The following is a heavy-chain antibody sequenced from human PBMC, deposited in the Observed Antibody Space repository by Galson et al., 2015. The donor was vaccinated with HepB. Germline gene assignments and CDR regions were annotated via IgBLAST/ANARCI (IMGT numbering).Heavy chain of an antibody. V-gene: IGHV3-33*01. CDR2: IWYDGSNK. CDR3: ARDCSSTSCYGAFDY. D-gene: IGHD2-2*01. Sequence: SLRLSCAASGFTFSSYGMHWVRQAPGKGLEWVAVIWYDGSNKYYADSVKGRFTISRDNSKNTLYLQMNSLRAEDTAVYYCARDCSSTSCYGAFDYWGPGTLVTVSS. J-gene: IGHJ4*02. CDR1: GFTFSSYG.